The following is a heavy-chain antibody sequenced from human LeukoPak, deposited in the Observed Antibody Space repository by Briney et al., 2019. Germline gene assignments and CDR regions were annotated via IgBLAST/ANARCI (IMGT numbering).Heavy chain of an antibody. Sequence: SETLSLTCTVSGGSVTSHNYFWAWIRQPPGKGLEWIGTFFYPGNSNYNPSLKSRVTMSADTSKNQLSLNVTSATAADTAVYYCARQRFWISYPFDFWGQGTPVTVSS. V-gene: IGHV4-39*01. CDR1: GGSVTSHNYF. CDR2: FFYPGNS. J-gene: IGHJ4*02. CDR3: ARQRFWISYPFDF. D-gene: IGHD3-3*01.